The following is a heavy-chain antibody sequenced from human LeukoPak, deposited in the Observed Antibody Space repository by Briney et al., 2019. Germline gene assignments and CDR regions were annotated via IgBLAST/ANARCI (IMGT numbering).Heavy chain of an antibody. V-gene: IGHV3-23*01. J-gene: IGHJ5*02. CDR1: GFALNFFA. CDR2: INANAGST. Sequence: SGGTLRLSCAASGFALNFFAMSWVRQVPGKRLEWISTINANAGSTYYADSVKGRFTISRDNSKNTLYLQLNSLRAEDTAVYYCAKPISGGLAVTANWFDPWGQGTLVTVSS. CDR3: AKPISGGLAVTANWFDP. D-gene: IGHD6-19*01.